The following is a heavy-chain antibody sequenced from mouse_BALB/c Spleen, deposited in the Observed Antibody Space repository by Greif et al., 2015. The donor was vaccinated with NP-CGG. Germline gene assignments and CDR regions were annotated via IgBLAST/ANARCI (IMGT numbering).Heavy chain of an antibody. J-gene: IGHJ2*01. CDR2: INPSNGGT. D-gene: IGHD3-3*01. CDR1: GYTFTSYY. CDR3: TRSWDSYFDY. Sequence: VKLMESGAELVNPGASVKLSCKASGYTFTSYYMYWVKQRPGQGLEWIGEINPSNGGTNFNEKSKSKATLTVDKSSSTAYMQLSSLTSEDSAVYYCTRSWDSYFDYWGQGTTLTVSS. V-gene: IGHV1S81*02.